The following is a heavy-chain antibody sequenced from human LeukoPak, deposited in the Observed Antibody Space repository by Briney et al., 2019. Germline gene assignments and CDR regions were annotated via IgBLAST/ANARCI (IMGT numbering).Heavy chain of an antibody. D-gene: IGHD3-22*01. V-gene: IGHV3-11*05. Sequence: PGGSLRLSSAASGFTLGDYYMSWIRQAPGRGLEWVSYISSSSSYTNYADSVKGRFTISRDNAKNSLYLQMNSLRAEDTAVYYCAREDYYYDSSVCAFDIWGQGTMVTVSS. CDR3: AREDYYYDSSVCAFDI. CDR1: GFTLGDYY. CDR2: ISSSSSYT. J-gene: IGHJ3*02.